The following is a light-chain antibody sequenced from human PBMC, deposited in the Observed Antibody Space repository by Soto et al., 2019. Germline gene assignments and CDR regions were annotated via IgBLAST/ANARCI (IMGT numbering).Light chain of an antibody. CDR3: QQYGSSGT. CDR2: GAS. Sequence: VLTQSPATLSLSPGERATLSCRASQSVSIYLAWYQQKPGQAPRLLIYGASNRATGIPDRFSGSGSGTDFTLTISRLEPEDFAVYYCQQYGSSGTFGQGTKWIS. CDR1: QSVSIY. J-gene: IGKJ1*01. V-gene: IGKV3-20*01.